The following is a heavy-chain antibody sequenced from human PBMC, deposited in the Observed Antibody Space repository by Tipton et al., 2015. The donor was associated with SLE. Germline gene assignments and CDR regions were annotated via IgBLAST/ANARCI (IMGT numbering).Heavy chain of an antibody. Sequence: SLRLSCAASGFTFSNYWMHWVRQAPGKGLVWVSRSNSDGSDTSYADSVKGRFTISRDNAKNTLYLQMNSLRAEDTAVYYCARVTGVGPFAHADVWGQGALVIVSS. CDR1: GFTFSNYW. D-gene: IGHD1-26*01. CDR3: ARVTGVGPFAHADV. V-gene: IGHV3-74*01. CDR2: SNSDGSDT. J-gene: IGHJ4*02.